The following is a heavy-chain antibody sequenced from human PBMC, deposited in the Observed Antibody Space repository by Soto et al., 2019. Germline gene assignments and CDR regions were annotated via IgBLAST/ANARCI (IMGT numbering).Heavy chain of an antibody. CDR1: GFTFSTYA. Sequence: QVQLVESGGGVVQPGGSLRLSCAASGFTFSTYAMHWVRQAPGKGLEWVAIISYHGSNRYYADSVKGRFTISRDNSMNTLFLQMNSLRGEDTALYYCAKRDSTRTRPGPFDPWGQGTLVTVSS. D-gene: IGHD6-6*01. CDR2: ISYHGSNR. J-gene: IGHJ5*02. V-gene: IGHV3-30*18. CDR3: AKRDSTRTRPGPFDP.